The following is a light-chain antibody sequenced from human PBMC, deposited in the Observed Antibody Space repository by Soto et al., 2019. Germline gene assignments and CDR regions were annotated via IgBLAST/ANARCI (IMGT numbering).Light chain of an antibody. CDR2: EVT. Sequence: QSALTQPASVSGSPGQSITISCTGTSSDDGTYNYVSWHQQHPGKAPKLIIYEVTNRPSGVSNRFSGSKSGNTASLSISGLQAEDEADYYCSSYTSGSILVFGGGTKLTVL. V-gene: IGLV2-14*01. CDR3: SSYTSGSILV. J-gene: IGLJ3*02. CDR1: SSDDGTYNY.